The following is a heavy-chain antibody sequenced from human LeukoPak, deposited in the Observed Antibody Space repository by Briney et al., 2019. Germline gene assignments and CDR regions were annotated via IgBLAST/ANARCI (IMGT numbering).Heavy chain of an antibody. CDR2: IVVGSGNT. CDR3: AADQLGYEDHYYYHGMDA. CDR1: GFTFTSSA. J-gene: IGHJ6*02. D-gene: IGHD5-12*01. Sequence: GTSVKVSCKASGFTFTSSAVQWVRQARGQRLEWIGWIVVGSGNTNYAQKFQERVTITRDMSTSTAYMELSSLRSEDTAVYYCAADQLGYEDHYYYHGMDAWGQGTTVTVSS. V-gene: IGHV1-58*01.